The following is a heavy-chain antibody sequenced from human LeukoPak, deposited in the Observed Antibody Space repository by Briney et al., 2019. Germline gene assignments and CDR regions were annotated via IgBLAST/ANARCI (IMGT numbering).Heavy chain of an antibody. CDR1: GFTFSSYS. V-gene: IGHV3-21*01. Sequence: GGSLRLSCAASGFTFSSYSMNWGRQAPGKGLEWVSSISSSSSYIYYADSVKGRFTISRDNAKKSLYLQMNSLRAEETAVNYCAACTSTSCYPCYYMDVWGKGTTVTVSS. D-gene: IGHD2-2*01. CDR3: AACTSTSCYPCYYMDV. J-gene: IGHJ6*03. CDR2: ISSSSSYI.